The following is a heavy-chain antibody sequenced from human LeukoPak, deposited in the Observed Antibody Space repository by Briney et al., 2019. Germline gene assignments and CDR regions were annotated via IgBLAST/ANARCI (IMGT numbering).Heavy chain of an antibody. J-gene: IGHJ4*02. CDR3: ARDFWSGPDRYFDY. Sequence: ASVKVSCKASGYTFTSYDINWVRQATGQGLEWMGWMNPNSGNTGYAQKFQGRVTMTRNTSISTAYMELSSLRSEDTAVYYCARDFWSGPDRYFDYWGQGTLVTVSS. CDR1: GYTFTSYD. D-gene: IGHD3-3*01. CDR2: MNPNSGNT. V-gene: IGHV1-8*01.